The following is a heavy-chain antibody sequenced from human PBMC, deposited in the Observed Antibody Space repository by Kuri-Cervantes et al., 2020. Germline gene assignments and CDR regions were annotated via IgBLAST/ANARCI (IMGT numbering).Heavy chain of an antibody. CDR1: GFTFTSSA. J-gene: IGHJ3*02. Sequence: SVKVSCKASGFTFTSSAVQWVRQARGQRLEWIGWIVVGSGNTNYAQKFQERVTITRDMSTSTAYMELNSLRAEDTAVYYCAKVTGSPRSSYLRAFDIWGQGTMVTVSS. V-gene: IGHV1-58*01. CDR3: AKVTGSPRSSYLRAFDI. D-gene: IGHD7-27*01. CDR2: IVVGSGNT.